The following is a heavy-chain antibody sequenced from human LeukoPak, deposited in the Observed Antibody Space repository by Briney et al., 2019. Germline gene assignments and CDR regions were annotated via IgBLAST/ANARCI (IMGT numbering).Heavy chain of an antibody. CDR2: ISGSGGST. V-gene: IGHV3-23*01. CDR3: AKTYYDFWSGYKRGDYFDY. D-gene: IGHD3-3*01. J-gene: IGHJ4*02. CDR1: GFTFSSYA. Sequence: GGSLRLSCAASGFTFSSYAMSWVRQAPGKGLEWVSAISGSGGSTYYADSVKGRFTISRDNSKNTLYLQMNSLRAEDTAVYYCAKTYYDFWSGYKRGDYFDYWGQGTLVTVSS.